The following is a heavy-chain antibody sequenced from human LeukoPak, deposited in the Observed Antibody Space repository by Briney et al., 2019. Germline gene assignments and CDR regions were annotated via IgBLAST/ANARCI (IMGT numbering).Heavy chain of an antibody. CDR1: GGTFSGYY. J-gene: IGHJ6*03. CDR3: ATGRNGVVPAPILGVGPWYNYHYMDV. D-gene: IGHD2-2*02. CDR2: IEHGGTT. Sequence: AETLSLTCVAYGGTFSGYYWPWVRQPPGKGLEWVAEIEHGGTTNYNPSLKNRVTMSVDTSKTQFSLMVSSATDADTAVYYCATGRNGVVPAPILGVGPWYNYHYMDVWGKGTTVTVSS. V-gene: IGHV4-34*01.